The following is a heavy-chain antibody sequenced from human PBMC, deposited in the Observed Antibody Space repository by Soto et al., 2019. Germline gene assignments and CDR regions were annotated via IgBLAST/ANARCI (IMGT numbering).Heavy chain of an antibody. J-gene: IGHJ6*02. V-gene: IGHV3-33*01. CDR3: ARDGGIPYYYGMDV. Sequence: GGSLRLSCAASGFTFSSYGMHWVRQAPGKGLEGVAVIWYDGSNKYYADSVKGRFTISRDNSKNTLYLQMNSLRAEDTAVYYCARDGGIPYYYGMDVWGQGTMVTVSS. CDR1: GFTFSSYG. CDR2: IWYDGSNK. D-gene: IGHD2-2*02.